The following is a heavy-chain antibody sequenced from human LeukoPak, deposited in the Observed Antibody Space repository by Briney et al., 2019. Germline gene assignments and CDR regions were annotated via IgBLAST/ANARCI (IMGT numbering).Heavy chain of an antibody. CDR3: AKEVTIAARGFYFDY. Sequence: GGSLRLSCAASGFAFSSYGMHWVRQAPGKGLEWVAFIRYDGSNKYYADSVKGRFTISRDNSKNTLYLQMNSLRAEDTAVYYCAKEVTIAARGFYFDYWGQGTLVTVSS. CDR1: GFAFSSYG. V-gene: IGHV3-30*02. J-gene: IGHJ4*02. D-gene: IGHD6-6*01. CDR2: IRYDGSNK.